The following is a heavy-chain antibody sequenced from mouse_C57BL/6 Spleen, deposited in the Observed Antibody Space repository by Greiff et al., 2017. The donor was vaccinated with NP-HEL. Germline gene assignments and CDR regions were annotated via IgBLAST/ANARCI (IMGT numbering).Heavy chain of an antibody. CDR2: INPNNGGT. J-gene: IGHJ4*01. CDR1: GYTFTDYY. V-gene: IGHV1-26*01. CDR3: ARRGQSSYYYAMDY. Sequence: VQLQQSGPELVKPGASVKISCKASGYTFTDYYMNWVKQSHGKSLEWIGDINPNNGGTSYNQKFKGKATLTVDKSSSTAYMELRSLTSEDSAVYYCARRGQSSYYYAMDYWGQGTSVTVSS.